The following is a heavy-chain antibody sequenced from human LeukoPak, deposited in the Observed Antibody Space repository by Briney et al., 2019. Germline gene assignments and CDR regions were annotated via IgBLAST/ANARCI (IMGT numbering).Heavy chain of an antibody. CDR3: AKDRAYGGNPQGYYFYYGMDV. D-gene: IGHD4-23*01. CDR1: GFTFSSYG. CDR2: ISYDGSNK. J-gene: IGHJ6*02. V-gene: IGHV3-30*18. Sequence: PGGSLRLSCAASGFTFSSYGMHWVRQAPGKGLEWVAVISYDGSNKYYADSVKGRFTISRDNSKNTLYLQMNSLRAEDTAVYYCAKDRAYGGNPQGYYFYYGMDVWGQGTTVTVSS.